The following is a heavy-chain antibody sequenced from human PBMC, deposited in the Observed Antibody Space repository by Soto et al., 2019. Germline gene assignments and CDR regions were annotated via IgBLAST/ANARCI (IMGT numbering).Heavy chain of an antibody. D-gene: IGHD2-2*01. CDR1: GCSFSNYG. V-gene: IGHV3-23*01. CDR3: ARAGVVPAAISDY. Sequence: GSLRLSCAASGCSFSNYGMNWVRQAPGKGLEWVSVISGSGGSTYYADSVKGRFTLSRDNSKTTVYLQMNSLRAEDTAVYYCARAGVVPAAISDYWGQAPLVTVAS. J-gene: IGHJ4*02. CDR2: ISGSGGST.